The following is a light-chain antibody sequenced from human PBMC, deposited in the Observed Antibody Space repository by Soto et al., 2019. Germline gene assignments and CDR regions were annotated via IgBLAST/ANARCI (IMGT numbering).Light chain of an antibody. CDR3: QQYNTYSRT. CDR2: KAS. Sequence: DIPMTQSPSTLSASVGDRVTITCRASQTISIWLAWYQQKPGKAPKFLIHKASTLKSGVPSRFSGSGSGTEFTLTISGLQPDDFATYFCQQYNTYSRTFGQGTQVEVK. V-gene: IGKV1-5*03. CDR1: QTISIW. J-gene: IGKJ1*01.